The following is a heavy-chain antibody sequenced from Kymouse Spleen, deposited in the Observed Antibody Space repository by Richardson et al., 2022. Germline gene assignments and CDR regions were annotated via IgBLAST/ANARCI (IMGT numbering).Heavy chain of an antibody. CDR2: INHSGST. CDR1: GGSFSGYY. J-gene: IGHJ4*02. Sequence: QVQLQQWGAGLLKPSETLSLTCAVYGGSFSGYYWSWIRQPPGKGLEWIGEINHSGSTNYNPSLKSRVTISVDTSKNQFSLKLSSVTAADTAVYYCARGDTAMVTAFDYWGQGTLVTVSS. D-gene: IGHD5-18,IGHD5-18*01. CDR3: ARGDTAMVTAFDY. V-gene: IGHV4-34*01.